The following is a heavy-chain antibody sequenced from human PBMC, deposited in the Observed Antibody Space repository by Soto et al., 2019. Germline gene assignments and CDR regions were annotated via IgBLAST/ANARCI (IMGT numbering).Heavy chain of an antibody. D-gene: IGHD2-15*01. J-gene: IGHJ6*02. CDR3: ARLGYCSGGSCYSSYYYGIDV. Sequence: QLQLQESGPGLVKPSETLSLNCTVSGGSISSSSYYWGWIRQPPGKGLEWIGSIYYSGSTYYNPSLKSRVTISVDTSKNQFSLKLSSVTAADTAVYYCARLGYCSGGSCYSSYYYGIDVWGQGTTVTVSS. CDR1: GGSISSSSYY. CDR2: IYYSGST. V-gene: IGHV4-39*01.